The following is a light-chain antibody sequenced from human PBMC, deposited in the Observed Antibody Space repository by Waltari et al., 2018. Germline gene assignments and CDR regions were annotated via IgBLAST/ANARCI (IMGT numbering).Light chain of an antibody. CDR3: MQALQTPLT. V-gene: IGKV2-28*01. CDR1: QSLLHSNGSNY. J-gene: IGKJ4*01. Sequence: DIVMPQSPLSLPVTPGEPASISCRSRQSLLHSNGSNYLDWYLQKRGQSPQLLIYWGSTRPSCVPDRFSGSGSGTDCTLKISRVEAEDVGVYYCMQALQTPLTFGGGTKVEIK. CDR2: WGS.